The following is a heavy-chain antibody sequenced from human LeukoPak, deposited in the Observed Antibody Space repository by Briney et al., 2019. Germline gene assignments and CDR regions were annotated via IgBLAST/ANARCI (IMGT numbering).Heavy chain of an antibody. D-gene: IGHD5-18*01. CDR2: ISAYNGNT. CDR3: ARGDTAGSNDY. CDR1: GYTFTSYD. V-gene: IGHV1-18*01. J-gene: IGHJ4*02. Sequence: ASVKVSCKASGYTFTSYDINWVRQATGQGLEWMGWISAYNGNTNYAQKLQGRVTMTTDTSTSTAYMELRSLRSDDTAMYYCARGDTAGSNDYWGQGTLVTVSS.